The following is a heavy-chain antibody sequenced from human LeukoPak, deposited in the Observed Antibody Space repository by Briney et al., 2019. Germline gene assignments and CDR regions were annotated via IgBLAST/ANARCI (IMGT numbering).Heavy chain of an antibody. Sequence: GGSLRLSCAASGFTFSSYWMSWVRQAPGKGLEWVANIKQDGSEKYYVDSVKGRFTISRDNAKNSLYLQMNSLRAEDTAVYYCARDSFLLTLYYYYYMDVWGKGTTVTISS. CDR2: IKQDGSEK. D-gene: IGHD2-15*01. J-gene: IGHJ6*03. V-gene: IGHV3-7*01. CDR1: GFTFSSYW. CDR3: ARDSFLLTLYYYYYMDV.